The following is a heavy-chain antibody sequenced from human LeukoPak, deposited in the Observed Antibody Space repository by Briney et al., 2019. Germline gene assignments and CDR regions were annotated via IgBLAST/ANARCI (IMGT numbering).Heavy chain of an antibody. V-gene: IGHV4-59*01. CDR3: ARDSDGYSRDY. CDR1: GGSISSYY. J-gene: IGHJ4*02. D-gene: IGHD5-24*01. Sequence: SETLSLTCTVSGGSISSYYWSWIRQPPGKGLEWIGYIYYSGSTNYNPSLKSRVTISVDTSKNQFSLKLSSVTAADTAVYYCARDSDGYSRDYWGQRTLVTVSS. CDR2: IYYSGST.